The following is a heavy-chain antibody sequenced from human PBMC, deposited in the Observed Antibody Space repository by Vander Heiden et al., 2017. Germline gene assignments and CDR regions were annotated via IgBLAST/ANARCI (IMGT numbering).Heavy chain of an antibody. CDR1: GFIFSSYG. V-gene: IGHV3-30*18. CDR3: AKDLGYYDSRGYFDL. Sequence: QVQLVESGGGVVQPGRSLRLSWAAYGFIFSSYGIHWGRQAQGRGLEWVAIISYDGSDKNYADSVKGRFTVSRDNSRNTLFLQMNSLRAEDTAVYYCAKDLGYYDSRGYFDLWGQGTPVTVSS. D-gene: IGHD3-22*01. J-gene: IGHJ5*02. CDR2: ISYDGSDK.